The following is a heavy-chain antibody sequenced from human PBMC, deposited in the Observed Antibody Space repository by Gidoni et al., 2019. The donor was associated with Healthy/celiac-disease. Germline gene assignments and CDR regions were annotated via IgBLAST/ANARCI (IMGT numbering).Heavy chain of an antibody. CDR1: GFPFSSYW. CDR2: INSDGSST. V-gene: IGHV3-74*01. Sequence: EVQLVESGGGLVQPGGSLRLSCAASGFPFSSYWMHWVRQAPGKGLVWVSRINSDGSSTSYADAVKGRFTISRDNAKNTLYLQMNSLRAEDTAVYYCARVWFGDEENLDYWGQGTLVTVSS. D-gene: IGHD3-10*01. CDR3: ARVWFGDEENLDY. J-gene: IGHJ4*02.